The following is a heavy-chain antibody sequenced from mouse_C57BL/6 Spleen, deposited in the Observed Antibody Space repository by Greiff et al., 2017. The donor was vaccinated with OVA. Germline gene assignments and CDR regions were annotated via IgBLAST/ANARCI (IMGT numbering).Heavy chain of an antibody. CDR3: FSTMVTTAY. Sequence: QVQLQQPGAELVKPGASVKLSCKASGYTFTSYWMQWVKQRPGQGLAWIGEIDPSDSYTNYHQKFKGKATLTVDTSSSTADMQLSSLTSEDSAVYYCFSTMVTTAYWGQGTLVTVSA. CDR2: IDPSDSYT. D-gene: IGHD2-2*01. CDR1: GYTFTSYW. V-gene: IGHV1-50*01. J-gene: IGHJ3*01.